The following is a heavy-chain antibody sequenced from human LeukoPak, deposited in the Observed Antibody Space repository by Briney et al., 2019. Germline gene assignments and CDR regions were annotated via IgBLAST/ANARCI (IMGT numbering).Heavy chain of an antibody. CDR3: TTDEGSGYSGSYYLDY. D-gene: IGHD1-26*01. V-gene: IGHV3-15*01. CDR2: LKSKADGGTI. J-gene: IGHJ4*02. Sequence: NPGGSLRLSCAASGFTFSNAWMSWVRQAPGKGLEWVGRLKSKADGGTIDYAAPVKGRFTISRDDSKSTLYLQMNSLKTEDTAVYYCTTDEGSGYSGSYYLDYWGQGTLVTVSS. CDR1: GFTFSNAW.